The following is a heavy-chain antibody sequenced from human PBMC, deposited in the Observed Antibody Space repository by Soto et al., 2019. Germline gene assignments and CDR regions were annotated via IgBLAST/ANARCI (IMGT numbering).Heavy chain of an antibody. J-gene: IGHJ6*02. D-gene: IGHD1-20*01. Sequence: QVQLQKSGPGLVKPSETLSLTCTVSGGSISSYYWSWIRQPPGKGLEWIGYIYYSGITNYNPSLKRRVTISVDTSKNQFSLKLSSVTAADTAVYYCARYKSNYYYGMDVWGQGTTVTVSS. CDR3: ARYKSNYYYGMDV. CDR1: GGSISSYY. CDR2: IYYSGIT. V-gene: IGHV4-59*01.